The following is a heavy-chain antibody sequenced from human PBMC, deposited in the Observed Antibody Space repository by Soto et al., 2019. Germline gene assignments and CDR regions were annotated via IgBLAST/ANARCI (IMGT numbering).Heavy chain of an antibody. CDR2: IIPIFGTA. CDR1: GGTFSSYA. J-gene: IGHJ6*02. Sequence: SVKVSCKASGGTFSSYAISWVRQAPGQGLEWMGGIIPIFGTANYAQKFQGRVTITADESTSTAYMELSSLRSEDTAVYYCARSKDIVVVVAALADYYYGMDVWGQGTTVTV. V-gene: IGHV1-69*13. D-gene: IGHD2-15*01. CDR3: ARSKDIVVVVAALADYYYGMDV.